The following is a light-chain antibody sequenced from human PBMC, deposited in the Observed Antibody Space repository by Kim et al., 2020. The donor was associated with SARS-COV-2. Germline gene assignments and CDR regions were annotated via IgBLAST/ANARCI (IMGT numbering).Light chain of an antibody. CDR3: QAWDSSSWV. CDR1: KLGDKY. V-gene: IGLV3-1*01. CDR2: QDS. J-gene: IGLJ3*02. Sequence: VSPGQTASIPCSGDKLGDKYACWYQQKPGQSPVLVIYQDSKRPSGIPERFSGSNSGNTATLTISGTQAMDEADYYCQAWDSSSWVFGGGTKLTVL.